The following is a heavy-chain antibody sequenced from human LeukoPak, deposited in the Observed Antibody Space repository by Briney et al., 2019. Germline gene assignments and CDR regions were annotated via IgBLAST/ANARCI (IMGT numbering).Heavy chain of an antibody. Sequence: PSETLSLTCTVSGGSISSSSYYWGWIRQPPGKGLEWIGYIYYSGSTNYNPSLKSRVTISVDTSKNQFSLKLSSVTAADTAVYYCARATYYYDSSGYYFNSRGYWFDPWGQGTLVTVSS. D-gene: IGHD3-22*01. CDR1: GGSISSSSYY. V-gene: IGHV4-61*05. CDR3: ARATYYYDSSGYYFNSRGYWFDP. J-gene: IGHJ5*02. CDR2: IYYSGST.